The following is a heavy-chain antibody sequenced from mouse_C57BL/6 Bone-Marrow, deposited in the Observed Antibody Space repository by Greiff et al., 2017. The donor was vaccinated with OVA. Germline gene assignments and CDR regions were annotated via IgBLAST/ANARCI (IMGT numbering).Heavy chain of an antibody. CDR1: GYTFTSYW. CDR2: IDPSDSYT. J-gene: IGHJ2*01. V-gene: IGHV1-50*01. Sequence: QVQLQQPGAELVKPGASVKLSCMASGYTFTSYWMQWVKQRPGQGLEWIGEIDPSDSYTNYNQKFKGKATLTVDTSSSTAYMQLSSLTSEDSAVYYCAKYDYDVDYWGQGTTLTVSS. D-gene: IGHD2-4*01. CDR3: AKYDYDVDY.